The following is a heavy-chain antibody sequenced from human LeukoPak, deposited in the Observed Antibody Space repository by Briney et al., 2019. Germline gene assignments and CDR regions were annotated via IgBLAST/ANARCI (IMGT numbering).Heavy chain of an antibody. CDR2: IYYSGST. J-gene: IGHJ4*02. CDR1: GGSISSYY. Sequence: TSETLSLTCTVSGGSISSYYWSWLRQPPGKGLEWIGYIYYSGSTNYNPSLKSRVTISVDTSKNQFSLKLSSVTAADTAVYYCARVRRLGYNYFDYWGQGTLVTVSS. D-gene: IGHD5-18*01. V-gene: IGHV4-59*01. CDR3: ARVRRLGYNYFDY.